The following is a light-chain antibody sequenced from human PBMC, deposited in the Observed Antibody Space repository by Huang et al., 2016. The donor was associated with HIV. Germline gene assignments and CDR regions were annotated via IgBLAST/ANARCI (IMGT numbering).Light chain of an antibody. J-gene: IGKJ1*01. CDR3: QQYGSSPGT. V-gene: IGKV3-20*01. CDR1: QSVSIDY. CDR2: GAS. Sequence: IVLTQSPGTLSLSPGERTTLPCRASQSVSIDYLAWYQQKPGQAPRLLIYGASTRATGIPGRFSGSGSGTDFTLTISRLQPEDFAVYYCQQYGSSPGTFGQGTKVEVK.